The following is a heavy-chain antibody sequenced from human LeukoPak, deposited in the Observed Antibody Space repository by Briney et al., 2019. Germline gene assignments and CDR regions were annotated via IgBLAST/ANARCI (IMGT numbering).Heavy chain of an antibody. D-gene: IGHD2-21*02. CDR2: IYTSGST. CDR3: ARDGLGGDCYSARCNWFDP. Sequence: PSETLSLTCTVSGGSISSYYWSWIRQPAGKGLEWIGRIYTSGSTNYNPSLKSRVTMSVDTSQNQFSLKLSSVTAADAAVYYCARDGLGGDCYSARCNWFDPWGQGTLVTVSS. CDR1: GGSISSYY. V-gene: IGHV4-4*07. J-gene: IGHJ5*02.